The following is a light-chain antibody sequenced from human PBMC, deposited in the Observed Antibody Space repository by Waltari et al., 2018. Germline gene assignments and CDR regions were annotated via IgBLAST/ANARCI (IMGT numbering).Light chain of an antibody. Sequence: SSELTQDPAVSVALGQTVRITCQGDNLRNYYANWYQQKPGQAPVLVIYGKNNRPTGIPDRFSGSSSRKTASLTITGAQAEDEADYYCGARGSSWVFGGGTKLTVL. CDR3: GARGSSWV. CDR1: NLRNYY. CDR2: GKN. V-gene: IGLV3-19*01. J-gene: IGLJ3*02.